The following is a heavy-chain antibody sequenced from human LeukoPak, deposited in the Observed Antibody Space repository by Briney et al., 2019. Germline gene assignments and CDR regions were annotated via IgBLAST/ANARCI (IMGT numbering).Heavy chain of an antibody. J-gene: IGHJ4*02. Sequence: GGSLRLSCAASGFTFSSYAMSWVRQAPGKGLEWVSAISGSGGSTYYADSVKGRFTISRDNSKNTLYLQMKSLRAEDTAVYYCAKRNDFWSGYLNYWGQGTLVTVSS. CDR2: ISGSGGST. CDR3: AKRNDFWSGYLNY. V-gene: IGHV3-23*01. D-gene: IGHD3-3*01. CDR1: GFTFSSYA.